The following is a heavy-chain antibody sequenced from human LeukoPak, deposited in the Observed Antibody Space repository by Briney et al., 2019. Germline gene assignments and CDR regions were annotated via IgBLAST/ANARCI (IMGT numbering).Heavy chain of an antibody. CDR3: ARLWSGPYYYMDV. CDR1: GFTVSSNY. Sequence: GGSLRLSCTASGFTVSSNYMSWVRQAPGKGLEWVSVIYSGGSTYYADSVKGRFTISRGNSKNTLYLQMNSLRAEDTAVYYCARLWSGPYYYMDVWGKGTTVTISS. V-gene: IGHV3-66*04. J-gene: IGHJ6*03. D-gene: IGHD3-3*01. CDR2: IYSGGST.